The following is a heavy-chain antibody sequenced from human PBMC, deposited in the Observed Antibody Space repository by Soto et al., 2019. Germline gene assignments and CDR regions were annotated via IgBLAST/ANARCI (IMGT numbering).Heavy chain of an antibody. V-gene: IGHV3-30-3*01. J-gene: IGHJ6*02. Sequence: QVQLVESGGGVVQPGRSLRLSCAASGFTFSSYAMHWVRQAPGKGLEWVAVISYDGSNKYYADSVKGRFTISRDNSKNTLYLQMNSLRAEDTAVYYCARNRDGYNWYYGMDVRGQGTTVTVSS. CDR3: ARNRDGYNWYYGMDV. CDR1: GFTFSSYA. D-gene: IGHD5-12*01. CDR2: ISYDGSNK.